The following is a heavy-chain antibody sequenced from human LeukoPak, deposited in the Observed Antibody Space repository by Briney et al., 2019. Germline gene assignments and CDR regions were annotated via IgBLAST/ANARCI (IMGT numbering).Heavy chain of an antibody. V-gene: IGHV4-38-2*02. Sequence: SETLSLTCTVSGYSISSGYFWGWIRQPPGKGLEWIGTIYHSGSTYYNASLESRVTISVDTSKNQFSLKLSSVTAADTAVYYCARVYNWFDPWGQGTLVTVSS. CDR2: IYHSGST. CDR3: ARVYNWFDP. J-gene: IGHJ5*02. CDR1: GYSISSGYF.